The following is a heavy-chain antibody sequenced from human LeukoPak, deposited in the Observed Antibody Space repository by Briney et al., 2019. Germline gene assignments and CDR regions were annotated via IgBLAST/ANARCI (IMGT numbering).Heavy chain of an antibody. D-gene: IGHD4-17*01. V-gene: IGHV4-4*07. J-gene: IGHJ6*02. CDR2: IYTSGST. CDR1: GGSISSYY. Sequence: SETLPPACTVSGGSISSYYWSWIRQPAGKGLEWIGRIYTSGSTNYNPSLKSRVTMSVDTSKNQFSLKLSSVTAADTAVYYCARDPAYHDYGDYLHYYGMDVWGQGTTVTVSS. CDR3: ARDPAYHDYGDYLHYYGMDV.